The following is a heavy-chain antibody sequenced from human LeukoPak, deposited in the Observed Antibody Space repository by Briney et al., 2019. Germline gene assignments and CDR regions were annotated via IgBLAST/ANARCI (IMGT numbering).Heavy chain of an antibody. D-gene: IGHD2-15*01. V-gene: IGHV3-64D*09. CDR2: ISDSGGST. J-gene: IGHJ6*02. CDR3: VRGYSFGPYGMDV. Sequence: GGSLRLSGSASGFPFSSYGMHWVRQAPGKGLEYVSAISDSGGSTYYADSVKGRFTISRDNSKNTLYLQMSSLRAEDTAVYFCVRGYSFGPYGMDVWGQGTTVTVSS. CDR1: GFPFSSYG.